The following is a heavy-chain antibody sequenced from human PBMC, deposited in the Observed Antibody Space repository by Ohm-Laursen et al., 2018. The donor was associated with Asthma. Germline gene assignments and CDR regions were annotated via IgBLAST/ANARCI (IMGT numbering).Heavy chain of an antibody. D-gene: IGHD6-13*01. Sequence: GTLSLTCTVSGGSISSNYWSWIRQPPGQGLEWIGYIYYSGSTNYNPSLKSRVTISVDTSKNQFSLKLSSVTAADTAVYYCARVARYSSSWYSFDYWGQGTLVTVSS. CDR2: IYYSGST. V-gene: IGHV4-59*01. J-gene: IGHJ4*02. CDR3: ARVARYSSSWYSFDY. CDR1: GGSISSNY.